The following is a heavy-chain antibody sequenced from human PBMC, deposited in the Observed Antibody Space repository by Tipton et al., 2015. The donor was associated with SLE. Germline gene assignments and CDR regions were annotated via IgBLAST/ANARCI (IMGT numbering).Heavy chain of an antibody. CDR2: INHSGNT. V-gene: IGHV4-34*01. J-gene: IGHJ4*02. D-gene: IGHD6-19*01. Sequence: TLSLTCAVYGGSFSGYYWSWIRQPPGKGLEWIGEINHSGNTNYSPSLKSRVTISVDTSKNQSSLKLSSVTAADTAVYYCARYSSGWPFDYWGQGTLVTVSS. CDR3: ARYSSGWPFDY. CDR1: GGSFSGYY.